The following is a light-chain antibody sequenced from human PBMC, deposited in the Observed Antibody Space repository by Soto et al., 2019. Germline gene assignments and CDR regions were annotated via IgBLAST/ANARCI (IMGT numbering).Light chain of an antibody. CDR2: DVS. Sequence: AIQVTQSPSSLSASVGDRVTITCRASQDIRGALAWYQQKPGKAPKLLIYDVSTLESGVPSRCSGSGSGTEFTLAISSLPPEDFGTYYCEQFNSYPINFGHGTRLEIK. CDR3: EQFNSYPIN. V-gene: IGKV1-13*02. J-gene: IGKJ5*01. CDR1: QDIRGA.